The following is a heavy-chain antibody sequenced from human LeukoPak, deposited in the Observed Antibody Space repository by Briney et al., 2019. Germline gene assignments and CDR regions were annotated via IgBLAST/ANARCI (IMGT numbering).Heavy chain of an antibody. V-gene: IGHV4-59*08. CDR2: IYYSGST. J-gene: IGHJ5*02. D-gene: IGHD2-2*01. CDR3: ARTEIVVVPVTKGWFDP. CDR1: GGSISSYY. Sequence: PSETLSLTCTVSGGSISSYYWSWIRQPPGKGLEWIGYIYYSGSTNYNPSLKSRVTISVDTSKNQFSLKLSSVTAADTAVYYCARTEIVVVPVTKGWFDPWGQGTLVTVSS.